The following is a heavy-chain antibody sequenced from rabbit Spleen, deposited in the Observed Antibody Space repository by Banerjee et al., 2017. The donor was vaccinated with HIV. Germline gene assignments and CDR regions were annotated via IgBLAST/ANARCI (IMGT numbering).Heavy chain of an antibody. CDR1: GLDFSSTYW. CDR3: ARETTGATYIL. J-gene: IGHJ4*01. D-gene: IGHD7-1*01. V-gene: IGHV1S40*01. CDR2: INTASGSA. Sequence: QSLEESGGDLVQPGASLTLTCKASGLDFSSTYWMNWVRQAPGKGLEWIGTINTASGSAYYANWAKGRFTISKTSSTTVTLQMTSLTAADTATYFCARETTGATYILWGPGTLVTVS.